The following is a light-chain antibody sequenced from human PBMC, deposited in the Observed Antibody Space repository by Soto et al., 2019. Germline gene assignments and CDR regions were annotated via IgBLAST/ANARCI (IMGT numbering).Light chain of an antibody. CDR3: QQYNSSPYT. CDR2: DAS. CDR1: QSISSW. V-gene: IGKV1-5*01. Sequence: DIQMTQSPSTLSASVGDRVTITCRASQSISSWLAWYQQKPGKAPKLLIYDASSLESGVPSRFSGSGSGTEFTLNISSLQPDDFATYYCQQYNSSPYTFGQGTKLEIK. J-gene: IGKJ2*01.